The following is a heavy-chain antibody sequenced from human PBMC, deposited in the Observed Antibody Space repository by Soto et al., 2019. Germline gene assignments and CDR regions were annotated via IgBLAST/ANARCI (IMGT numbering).Heavy chain of an antibody. V-gene: IGHV1-18*01. J-gene: IGHJ3*02. CDR3: AREGCSGGSCDAFDI. CDR2: ISAYNGNT. Sequence: ASVKVSCKASGYTFTSYGISWARQAPGQGLEWMGWISAYNGNTNYAQKLQGRVTMTTDTSTSTVYMELSSLRSEDTAVYYCAREGCSGGSCDAFDIWGQGTMVTVSS. CDR1: GYTFTSYG. D-gene: IGHD2-15*01.